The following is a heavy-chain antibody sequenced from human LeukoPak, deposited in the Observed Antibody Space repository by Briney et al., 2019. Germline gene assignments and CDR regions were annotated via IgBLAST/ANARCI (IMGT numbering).Heavy chain of an antibody. CDR1: GFNLRTYW. J-gene: IGHJ6*02. V-gene: IGHV3-74*01. CDR2: INGEGSRI. Sequence: GGSLRLSCAVTGFNLRTYWIHWVRHSPGRGLEWVARINGEGSRISYADSVRGRFTISRDNAKNTTYLQMNSLRAEDTALYYCARDPGYYYYGMDVWGQGTTVVVSS. CDR3: ARDPGYYYYGMDV.